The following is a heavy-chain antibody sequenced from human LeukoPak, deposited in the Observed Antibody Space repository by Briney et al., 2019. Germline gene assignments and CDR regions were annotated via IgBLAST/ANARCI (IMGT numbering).Heavy chain of an antibody. CDR3: ARETSDSSTYYHDY. CDR1: GGTFSSYA. V-gene: IGHV1-69*05. D-gene: IGHD3-22*01. J-gene: IGHJ4*02. Sequence: ASVKVSCKASGGTFSSYAISWVRQAPGQGLEWMGGIIPIFGTANYAQKFQGWVTMTRDTSISTAYMELSGLTSDDTAVYYCARETSDSSTYYHDYWGQGTLVTVSS. CDR2: IIPIFGTA.